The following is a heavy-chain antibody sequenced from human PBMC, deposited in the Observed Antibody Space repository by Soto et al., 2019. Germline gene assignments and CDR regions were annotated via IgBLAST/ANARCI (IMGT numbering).Heavy chain of an antibody. J-gene: IGHJ6*02. Sequence: QVQLQQWGAGLLKPSETLSLTCAVYGGSFSGYYWRWIRQPPGKGLEWIGEINHSGSTNYNPSLKSRVTISVDTSKNQCSLKLSSVTAADTAVYYCARGGTAMSYYYYYYGMDVWGQGTTVTVSS. CDR3: ARGGTAMSYYYYYYGMDV. CDR1: GGSFSGYY. D-gene: IGHD5-18*01. V-gene: IGHV4-34*01. CDR2: INHSGST.